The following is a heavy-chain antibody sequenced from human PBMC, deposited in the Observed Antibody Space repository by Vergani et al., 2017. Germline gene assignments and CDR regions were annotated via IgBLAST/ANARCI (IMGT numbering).Heavy chain of an antibody. CDR1: GSTFTDYF. CDR2: FNPNSGGT. CDR3: ARFGTSSSRHYFDH. Sequence: VQLVQSGAEVKKPGASVKVSCKASGSTFTDYFMHWVRQAPGQGLEWMGWFNPNSGGTNYAQKFQGRVTRNHDTSISPAHRELTNLRPDGTALYYGARFGTSSSRHYFDHLGQGNLVT. V-gene: IGHV1-2*02. D-gene: IGHD2-2*01. J-gene: IGHJ4*02.